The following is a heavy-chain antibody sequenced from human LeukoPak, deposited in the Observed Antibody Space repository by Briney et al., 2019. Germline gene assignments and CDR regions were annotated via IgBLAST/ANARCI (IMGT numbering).Heavy chain of an antibody. CDR2: ITGNGDSK. V-gene: IGHV3-23*01. CDR1: GFTFSDHA. Sequence: GGSLRPSCAASGFTFSDHAMAWVRQAPGKGLKWVATITGNGDSKFYADSVKGRFTISRNNSKNTLYLQMNSLRAEDTAVYYCAKALNTYYDFWSGGGGFDPWGQGTLVTVSS. J-gene: IGHJ5*02. CDR3: AKALNTYYDFWSGGGGFDP. D-gene: IGHD3-3*01.